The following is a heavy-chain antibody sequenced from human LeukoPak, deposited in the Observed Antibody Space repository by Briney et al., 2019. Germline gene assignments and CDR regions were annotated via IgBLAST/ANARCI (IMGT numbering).Heavy chain of an antibody. CDR2: ISYDGSNK. CDR3: ARGLGYSGSYTEYFQH. J-gene: IGHJ1*01. V-gene: IGHV3-30*03. D-gene: IGHD1-26*01. Sequence: GGSLRLSCAASGFTFSTYGIHWVRQAPGKGLGWVAVISYDGSNKYYADSVKGRFTISRDNSKNTLYLQMNSLRAEDTAVYYCARGLGYSGSYTEYFQHWGQGTLVTVSS. CDR1: GFTFSTYG.